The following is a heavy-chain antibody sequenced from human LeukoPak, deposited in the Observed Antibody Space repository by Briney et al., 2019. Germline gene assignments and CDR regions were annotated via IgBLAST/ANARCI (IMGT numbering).Heavy chain of an antibody. CDR1: GFTFSDYY. CDR2: ISSSSSYT. D-gene: IGHD6-13*01. CDR3: ARVQRRAAGLDY. Sequence: GSLRLSCAASGFTFSDYYMSWIRQAPGKGLEWVSYISSSSSYTNYADSVKGRFAISRDNAKNSLYLQMNSLRAEDTAVYYCARVQRRAAGLDYWGQGTLVTVSS. V-gene: IGHV3-11*06. J-gene: IGHJ4*02.